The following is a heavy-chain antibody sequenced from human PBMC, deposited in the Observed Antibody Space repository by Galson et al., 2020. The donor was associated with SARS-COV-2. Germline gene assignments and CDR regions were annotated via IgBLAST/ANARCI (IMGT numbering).Heavy chain of an antibody. Sequence: GESLKISCAASGFTFSSYGMHWVRQAPGKGLEWVAVIWYDGSNKYYADSVKGRFTISRDNSKNTLYLQMNSLRAEDTAVYYCAKDGNTGYCSGGSCLLDVWGQGTTVTVSS. CDR3: AKDGNTGYCSGGSCLLDV. V-gene: IGHV3-33*06. J-gene: IGHJ6*02. CDR2: IWYDGSNK. D-gene: IGHD2-15*01. CDR1: GFTFSSYG.